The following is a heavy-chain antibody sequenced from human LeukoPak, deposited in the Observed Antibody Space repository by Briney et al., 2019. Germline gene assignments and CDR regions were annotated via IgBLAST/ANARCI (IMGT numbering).Heavy chain of an antibody. D-gene: IGHD2/OR15-2a*01. V-gene: IGHV4-4*07. CDR2: IYTSGST. Sequence: ASETLSLTCTVPGRSISSYYWSWIRQPAGEGVEWIGRIYTSGSTNYNPCLKSRVTMSVDTSKNQFSLKLSSVTAADTAVYYCARVSLSDAFYIWGQGKMVTVSS. CDR1: GRSISSYY. J-gene: IGHJ3*02. CDR3: ARVSLSDAFYI.